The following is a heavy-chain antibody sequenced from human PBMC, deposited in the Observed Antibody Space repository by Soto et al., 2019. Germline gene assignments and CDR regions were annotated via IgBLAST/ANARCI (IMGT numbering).Heavy chain of an antibody. Sequence: SVKVSCKASGGTFSSYAISWVRQAPGQGLEWMGGIIPIFGTANYAQKFQGRVTITADESTSTAYMELSSLRSEDTAVYYCARLGYQLLSWFDPWGQGTLVTVSS. V-gene: IGHV1-69*13. D-gene: IGHD2-2*01. CDR2: IIPIFGTA. J-gene: IGHJ5*02. CDR3: ARLGYQLLSWFDP. CDR1: GGTFSSYA.